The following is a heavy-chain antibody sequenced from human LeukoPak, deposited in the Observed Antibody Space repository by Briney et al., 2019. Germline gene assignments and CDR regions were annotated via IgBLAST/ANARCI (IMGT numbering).Heavy chain of an antibody. CDR2: ISSSGSTI. D-gene: IGHD1-26*01. J-gene: IGHJ3*02. Sequence: GGSLRLSCAASGFTFSDYYMSWIRQAPGKGLEWVSYISSSGSTIYCADSVKGRFTISRDNAKNSLYLQMNSLRAEDTAVYYCANLVGASYDAFDIWGQGTMVTVSS. CDR3: ANLVGASYDAFDI. CDR1: GFTFSDYY. V-gene: IGHV3-11*04.